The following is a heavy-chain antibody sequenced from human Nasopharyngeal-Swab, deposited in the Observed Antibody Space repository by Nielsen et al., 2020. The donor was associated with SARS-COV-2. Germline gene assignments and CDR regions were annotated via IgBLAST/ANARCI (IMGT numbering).Heavy chain of an antibody. CDR2: IKQDGSEK. CDR3: ARAHWNYFRGGYGMDV. J-gene: IGHJ6*02. CDR1: GFTFSSYW. V-gene: IGHV3-7*03. Sequence: GESLKISCAASGFTFSSYWMSWVRQAPGKGLEWVANIKQDGSEKYYVDSVKGRFTISRDNAKNSLYLQMNSLRAEDTAVYYCARAHWNYFRGGYGMDVWGQGTTVTVSS. D-gene: IGHD1-7*01.